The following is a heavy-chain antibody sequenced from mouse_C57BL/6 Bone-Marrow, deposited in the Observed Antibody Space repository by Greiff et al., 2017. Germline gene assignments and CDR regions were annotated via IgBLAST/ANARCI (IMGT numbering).Heavy chain of an antibody. D-gene: IGHD6-1*01. CDR2: FYPRSGST. CDR1: GYTFTSYG. CDR3: AIGASRDD. J-gene: IGHJ2*01. Sequence: VKLMESGAELARPGASVKLSCKASGYTFTSYGISWVKQRTGQGLEWIGEFYPRSGSTYYNEKVKSKATLTADKSSSTAYMVPLCLTSEDPVVYSCAIGASRDDRRQGTNLTVSS. V-gene: IGHV1-81*01.